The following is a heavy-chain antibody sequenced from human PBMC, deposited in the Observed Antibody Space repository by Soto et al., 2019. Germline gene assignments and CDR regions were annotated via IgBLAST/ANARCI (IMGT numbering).Heavy chain of an antibody. D-gene: IGHD6-19*01. CDR2: VIPVRISS. CDR3: AGGDNTGWSEMKS. Sequence: QVQLLQSGAEVQKPGSSVKVSCKSSGGTFTTYTINWVRLAAGKGLEWMGGVIPVRISSHVAQKLQERVTLAVDKCTTTAYMELRSLRSKEQAVYYCAGGDNTGWSEMKSWGQGTLVTVSS. CDR1: GGTFTTYT. J-gene: IGHJ4*02. V-gene: IGHV1-69*06.